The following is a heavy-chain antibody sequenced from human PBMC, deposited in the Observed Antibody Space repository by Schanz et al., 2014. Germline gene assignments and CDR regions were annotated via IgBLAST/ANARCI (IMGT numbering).Heavy chain of an antibody. J-gene: IGHJ4*02. CDR3: ATFTVGDYGH. V-gene: IGHV4-59*01. CDR1: GGSISSYY. D-gene: IGHD4-17*01. CDR2: IYYSGST. Sequence: QVPLQESGPGLVKPSETLSLTCTVSGGSISSYYWSWIRQPPGKGPEWIGYIYYSGSTDYNPSLKSRVTISVDTSKNQFSLKLSSVTAADTAVYYCATFTVGDYGHWGQGTLVTVSS.